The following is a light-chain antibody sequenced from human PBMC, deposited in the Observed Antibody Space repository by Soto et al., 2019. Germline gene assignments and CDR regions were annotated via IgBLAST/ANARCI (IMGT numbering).Light chain of an antibody. V-gene: IGLV2-14*01. CDR1: TSDVGGYNY. CDR2: DVS. Sequence: TQPPSVSGSPGQCSTYPYTGTTSDVGGYNYVYWYQQHPGQAPKLMIYDVSNRPSGVSNRFSGSKSGNTASLTISGPQAEDEADYYCNSYTSRSTYVFGTGTKVTVL. CDR3: NSYTSRSTYV. J-gene: IGLJ1*01.